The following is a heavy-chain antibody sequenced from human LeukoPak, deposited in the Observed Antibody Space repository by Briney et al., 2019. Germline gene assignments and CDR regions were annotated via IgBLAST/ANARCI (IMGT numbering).Heavy chain of an antibody. CDR3: ARHFGYDDTSDYQGVPDY. D-gene: IGHD3-22*01. CDR1: GVSINGNTYS. Sequence: PSETLSLTCTVSGVSINGNTYSWGWIRQPPGEGLEWIGTISYTGNTYFNSSLKSRVTIFVDTSKTQFSLKLSSVTAADTAVYYCARHFGYDDTSDYQGVPDYWGQGSLVTVSS. V-gene: IGHV4-39*01. CDR2: ISYTGNT. J-gene: IGHJ4*02.